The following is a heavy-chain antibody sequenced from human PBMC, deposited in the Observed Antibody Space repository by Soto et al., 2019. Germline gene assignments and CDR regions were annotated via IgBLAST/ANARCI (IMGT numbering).Heavy chain of an antibody. D-gene: IGHD2-15*01. CDR2: INPNSGGT. V-gene: IGHV1-2*02. Sequence: QVQLVQSGAEVKKPGASVKVSCKASGYFFTGYYMHWVRQAPGQGLEWMGWINPNSGGTNYAQKFQGRVTMTTGTSIRTAYKELSRMRSADTAVYYCARCRFSTGGSCYSPAWDYYYGMDVWGQGTTVTVSS. CDR1: GYFFTGYY. CDR3: ARCRFSTGGSCYSPAWDYYYGMDV. J-gene: IGHJ6*02.